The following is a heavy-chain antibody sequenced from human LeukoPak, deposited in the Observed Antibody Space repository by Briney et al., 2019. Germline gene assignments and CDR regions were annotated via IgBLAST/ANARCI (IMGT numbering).Heavy chain of an antibody. CDR1: GGSISSYY. J-gene: IGHJ5*02. V-gene: IGHV4-59*12. Sequence: PSETLSLTCTVSGGSISSYYWSWIRQTPGKGLEWIGYIYYSGSTNYNPSLKSRVTISVDTSKNQFSLKLSSVTAADTAVYYCVRVALRPVAVAASGKWDWFDPWGQGTLVTVSS. CDR3: VRVALRPVAVAASGKWDWFDP. D-gene: IGHD6-19*01. CDR2: IYYSGST.